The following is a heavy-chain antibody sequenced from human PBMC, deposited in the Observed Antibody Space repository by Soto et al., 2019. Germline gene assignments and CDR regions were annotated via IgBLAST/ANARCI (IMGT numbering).Heavy chain of an antibody. D-gene: IGHD3-22*01. J-gene: IGHJ4*02. CDR2: IIPIFGTA. CDR1: GGTFNSYA. CDR3: AQYNDNTVYNAFDY. V-gene: IGHV1-69*13. Sequence: SVKVPCKASGGTFNSYAISWVRQAPGQGLEWMGGIIPIFGTANYAQTFQRRVTITADESKSPAYIELSSLRSDDTAVYYCAQYNDNTVYNAFDYWGPGTLVTVSS.